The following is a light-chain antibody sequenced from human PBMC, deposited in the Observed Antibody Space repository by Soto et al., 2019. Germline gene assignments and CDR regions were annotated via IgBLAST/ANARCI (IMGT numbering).Light chain of an antibody. CDR1: QSISNH. CDR2: AAS. J-gene: IGKJ2*01. Sequence: DIQVTQSPSSLSASAGDRVTITCRASQSISNHLNWYQQKPGKAPNLLIYAASSLQSGVPSRFSGSGSGTDFTLTIISLQPEDFATYYCQQSYIMSEGYTFGQGTKLEIK. CDR3: QQSYIMSEGYT. V-gene: IGKV1-39*01.